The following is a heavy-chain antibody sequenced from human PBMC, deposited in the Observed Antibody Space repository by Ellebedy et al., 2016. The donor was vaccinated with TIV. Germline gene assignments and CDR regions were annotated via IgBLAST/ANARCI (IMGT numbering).Heavy chain of an antibody. D-gene: IGHD2-2*01. V-gene: IGHV3-30*03. CDR3: ARSSILNSVVPDQSHYYYMDV. J-gene: IGHJ6*03. Sequence: GESLKISCAASGFMFSAYGMHWVRQAPGKGLEWVAIILYDGSKKDYMGSVKGRFTISRDNSKNSLYLQMNSLRAEDTAVYFCARSSILNSVVPDQSHYYYMDVWGKGTTVTVSS. CDR2: ILYDGSKK. CDR1: GFMFSAYG.